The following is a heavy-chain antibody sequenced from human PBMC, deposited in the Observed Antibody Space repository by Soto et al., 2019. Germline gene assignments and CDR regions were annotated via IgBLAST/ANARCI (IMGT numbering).Heavy chain of an antibody. V-gene: IGHV3-30*18. CDR2: ISYDGSNK. Sequence: LRLSCAAYGFTFSSYDMLLVRQAPGKGLEWVAVISYDGSNKYYADSVKGRFTISRDNSKNTLYLQMNRLRAADTAEYYCAKDMGVVISRRSVYFMDYWDQGTLLTISS. CDR1: GFTFSSYD. CDR3: AKDMGVVISRRSVYFMDY. D-gene: IGHD2-21*01. J-gene: IGHJ4*02.